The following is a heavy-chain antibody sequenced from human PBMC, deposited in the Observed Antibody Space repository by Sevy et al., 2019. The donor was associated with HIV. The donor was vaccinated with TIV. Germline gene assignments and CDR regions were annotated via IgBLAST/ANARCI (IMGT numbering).Heavy chain of an antibody. D-gene: IGHD2-2*01. V-gene: IGHV3-13*01. Sequence: GGSLRLSCAASGFTFSSYDMHWVRQATAKGLEWVSTIGTAGDTYYPGSVKGRFTISRENAKNSLYLQMNSLRAGDTAVYYCARGGDIVVVPAVWGYMDVWGKGTTVTVSS. CDR1: GFTFSSYD. J-gene: IGHJ6*03. CDR2: IGTAGDT. CDR3: ARGGDIVVVPAVWGYMDV.